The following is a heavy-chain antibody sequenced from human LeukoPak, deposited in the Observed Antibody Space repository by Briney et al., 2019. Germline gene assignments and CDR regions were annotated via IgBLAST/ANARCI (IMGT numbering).Heavy chain of an antibody. CDR1: GGSISSYY. CDR2: IYTSGST. CDR3: ARGDFYYYDSSGYYPIFDY. J-gene: IGHJ4*02. Sequence: SETLSLTCTVSGGSISSYYWSWIRQPAGKGLEWIGRIYTSGSTNYNPSLKSRVTISVDTSKNQFSLKLSSVTAADTAVYYCARGDFYYYDSSGYYPIFDYWGQGTLVTVSS. V-gene: IGHV4-4*07. D-gene: IGHD3-22*01.